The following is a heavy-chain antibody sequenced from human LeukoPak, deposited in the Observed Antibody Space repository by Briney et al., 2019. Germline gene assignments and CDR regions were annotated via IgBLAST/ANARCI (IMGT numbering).Heavy chain of an antibody. Sequence: SETLSLTCTVSGGSISSSSYYWGWIRQPPGKGLEWIGSIYYSGTTKYNPSLKSRVTISVDNSNNKFSLRLSSVTAADTALYYCARGTLYSGWSYYFDSWGQGTLVTVSS. CDR1: GGSISSSSYY. J-gene: IGHJ4*02. D-gene: IGHD6-19*01. CDR2: IYYSGTT. V-gene: IGHV4-39*07. CDR3: ARGTLYSGWSYYFDS.